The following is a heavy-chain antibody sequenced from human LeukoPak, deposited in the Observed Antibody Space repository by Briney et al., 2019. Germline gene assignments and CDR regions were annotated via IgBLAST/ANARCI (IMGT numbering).Heavy chain of an antibody. CDR2: IYHSGST. CDR1: GGSISSGGSS. CDR3: ARETRNWFDP. Sequence: PSQTLSLTCAVSGGSISSGGSSWSWIRQPPGKGLEWIGYIYHSGSTYYNPSLKSRVTISVDRSKNQFSLKLSSVTAADTAVYYCARETRNWFDPWGQETLVTVSS. D-gene: IGHD2-2*01. V-gene: IGHV4-30-2*01. J-gene: IGHJ5*02.